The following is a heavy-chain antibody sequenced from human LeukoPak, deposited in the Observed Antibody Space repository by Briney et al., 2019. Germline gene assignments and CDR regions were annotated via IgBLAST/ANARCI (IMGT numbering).Heavy chain of an antibody. J-gene: IGHJ4*02. V-gene: IGHV3-53*01. Sequence: PGGSLRLSCAASGFTVSSNYMSWVRQAPGKGLEWVSVIYSGGSTYYADSVKGRFTISRDNSKNTLYLQMNSLRAEDTAVYYCAKDWDCTSRSGCLFDYWGQGTLVTVSS. CDR2: IYSGGST. D-gene: IGHD6-19*01. CDR3: AKDWDCTSRSGCLFDY. CDR1: GFTVSSNY.